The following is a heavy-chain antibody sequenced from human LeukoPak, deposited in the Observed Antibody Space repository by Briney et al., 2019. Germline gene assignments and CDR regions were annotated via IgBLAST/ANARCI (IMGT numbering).Heavy chain of an antibody. V-gene: IGHV1-24*01. D-gene: IGHD3-22*01. CDR3: ATVSQDYYNSSGYQDYAFDI. CDR1: GYTLTELS. Sequence: ASVEVSCKVSGYTLTELSMHWVRQAPGKGLEWMGGFDPEDGETIYAQKFQGRVTMTEDTSTDTAYMELSSLRSEDTAVYYCATVSQDYYNSSGYQDYAFDIWGQGTMVTVSS. CDR2: FDPEDGET. J-gene: IGHJ3*02.